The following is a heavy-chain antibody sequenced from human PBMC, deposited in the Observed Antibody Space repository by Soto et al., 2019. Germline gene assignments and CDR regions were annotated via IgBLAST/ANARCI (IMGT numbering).Heavy chain of an antibody. CDR2: IYYSGST. J-gene: IGHJ4*02. V-gene: IGHV4-30-4*01. CDR3: ARAEGIAAAGTIDY. CDR1: GGSISSGDYY. Sequence: QVQLQESGPGLVKPSQTLSLTCTVSGGSISSGDYYWSWIRQPPGKGLEWIGYIYYSGSTYYNPSLKRRVTISVDASKNQFSLKLSSVTAANTAVYYCARAEGIAAAGTIDYWGQGTLVTVSS. D-gene: IGHD6-13*01.